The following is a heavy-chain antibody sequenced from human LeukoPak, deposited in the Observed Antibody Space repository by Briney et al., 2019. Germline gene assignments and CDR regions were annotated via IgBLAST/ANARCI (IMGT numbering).Heavy chain of an antibody. CDR2: ISTSSRYI. V-gene: IGHV3-21*01. CDR1: GFTFSSYS. J-gene: IGHJ5*02. D-gene: IGHD2-2*01. Sequence: GGSLRLSCAASGFTFSSYSMNWVRQAPGRGLEWVSSISTSSRYIYYKDSVRGRFTISRDDAKNSLYLEMNSLRAEDTAVYYCARADCSSSTCYLRRSWFDPWGQGTLVTVSS. CDR3: ARADCSSSTCYLRRSWFDP.